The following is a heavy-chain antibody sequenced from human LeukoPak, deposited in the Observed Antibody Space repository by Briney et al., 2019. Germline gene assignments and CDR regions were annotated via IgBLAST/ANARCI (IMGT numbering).Heavy chain of an antibody. CDR2: ISGSGGTT. CDR1: GSSFSTYA. D-gene: IGHD3-3*01. CDR3: AKSKSGYCDY. J-gene: IGHJ4*02. V-gene: IGHV3-23*01. Sequence: GGSLRLSCAASGSSFSTYAMRWVRQAPGKGLEWVSSISGSGGTTFYADSVKGRFTISRDNSKNTLYLQMNTLRAEDTAVYYCAKSKSGYCDYWGQGTLVTVSS.